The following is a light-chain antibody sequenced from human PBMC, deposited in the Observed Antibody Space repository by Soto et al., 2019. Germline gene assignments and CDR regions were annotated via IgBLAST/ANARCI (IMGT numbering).Light chain of an antibody. CDR2: EVT. CDR1: TGDVGGYNY. V-gene: IGLV2-14*01. Sequence: QSALTQPASVSGSPGQSITISCAGTTGDVGGYNYVSWYQQHPGKAPKLIIFEVTPRPSGLSDRFSGSRSGNTAFLTISGLQAEDEAEYYCSSYSSSSTPWVFGTGTKVTVL. CDR3: SSYSSSSTPWV. J-gene: IGLJ1*01.